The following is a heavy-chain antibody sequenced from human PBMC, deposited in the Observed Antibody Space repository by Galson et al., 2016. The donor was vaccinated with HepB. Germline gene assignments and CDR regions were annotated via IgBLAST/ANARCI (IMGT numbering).Heavy chain of an antibody. CDR3: ARAMYYCSGGACYHAY. D-gene: IGHD2-15*01. J-gene: IGHJ4*02. CDR1: GYTFTSYS. CDR2: ISAYNGNT. V-gene: IGHV1-18*04. Sequence: SVKVSCKAPGYTFTSYSISWVRKAPGQGLEWMGWISAYNGNTNYAQKFQGRVIMTTDTSTSTAYMELRSLRSDDTAVYYCARAMYYCSGGACYHAYWGQGTLVTVSS.